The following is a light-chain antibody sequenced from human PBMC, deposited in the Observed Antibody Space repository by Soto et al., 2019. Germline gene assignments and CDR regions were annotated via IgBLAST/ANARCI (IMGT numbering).Light chain of an antibody. J-gene: IGKJ3*01. CDR2: GAS. CDR3: QQYGSLPFT. Sequence: EIVLTQSPGTLSLSPGDRATISCRASQSVSSAYLAWYQQKPGQAPRLLIYGASSRAAAIPDRFSCSGSGTDFTLTISRLEPEDFAVYYCQQYGSLPFTFGPGTKVDIK. V-gene: IGKV3-20*01. CDR1: QSVSSAY.